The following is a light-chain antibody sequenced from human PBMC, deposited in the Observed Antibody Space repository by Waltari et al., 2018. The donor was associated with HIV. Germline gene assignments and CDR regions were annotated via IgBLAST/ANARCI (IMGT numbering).Light chain of an antibody. V-gene: IGLV2-14*03. CDR1: SSDVGSYNY. CDR2: DVS. J-gene: IGLJ3*02. Sequence: QSALTQPASVSGSPGQSITISCTGTSSDVGSYNYVPWYQQHPGKAPKLMIYDVSNRPSGVYNRFSGSKSGNTASLTISGLQAEDEADYYCSSYTSSSTLWVFGGGTKLTVL. CDR3: SSYTSSSTLWV.